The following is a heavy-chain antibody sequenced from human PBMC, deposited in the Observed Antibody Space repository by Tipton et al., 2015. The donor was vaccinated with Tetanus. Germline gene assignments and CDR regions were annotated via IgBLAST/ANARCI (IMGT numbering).Heavy chain of an antibody. Sequence: SLRLSCAASGFTFSSYSMNWVRQAPGKGLEWVSYISSSSSTIYYADSVKGRFTISRDNAKNSLYLQMNSLRDEDTAVYYCARDRLWFGELSHYSYYGRDVGGQGPTVPVSS. CDR1: GFTFSSYS. CDR3: ARDRLWFGELSHYSYYGRDV. V-gene: IGHV3-48*02. D-gene: IGHD3-10*01. CDR2: ISSSSSTI. J-gene: IGHJ6*02.